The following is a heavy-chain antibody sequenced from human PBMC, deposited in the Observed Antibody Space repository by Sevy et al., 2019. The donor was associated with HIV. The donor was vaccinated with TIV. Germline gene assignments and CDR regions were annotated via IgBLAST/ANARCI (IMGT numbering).Heavy chain of an antibody. CDR2: TNHRGST. J-gene: IGHJ3*02. CDR1: GGSFSGYY. D-gene: IGHD2-21*02. CDR3: ARHCGGDCSHAFDI. V-gene: IGHV4-34*01. Sequence: SETLSLTCAVYGGSFSGYYWSWIRQPPGKGLEGIGETNHRGSTNYNRSLKSRVTISLATSKNQFSLKLSSVTAADTAVYYCARHCGGDCSHAFDIWGQGTMVTVSS.